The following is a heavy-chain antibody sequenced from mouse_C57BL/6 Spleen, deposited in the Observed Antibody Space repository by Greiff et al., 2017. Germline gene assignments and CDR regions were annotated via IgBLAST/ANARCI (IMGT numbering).Heavy chain of an antibody. V-gene: IGHV1-59*01. CDR1: GYTFTSYW. J-gene: IGHJ2*01. CDR2: IDPSDSYT. D-gene: IGHD1-1*01. CDR3: ASTVVAPFDY. Sequence: VQLQQPGAELVMPGTSVKLSCKASGYTFTSYWMHWVKQRPGQGLEWIGVIDPSDSYTNYNQKFKGKATLTVDTSSSTAYMQLSSLTSEDSAVYYCASTVVAPFDYWGQGTTLTVSS.